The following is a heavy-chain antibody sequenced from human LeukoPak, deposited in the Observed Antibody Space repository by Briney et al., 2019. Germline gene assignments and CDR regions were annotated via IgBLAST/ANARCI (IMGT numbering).Heavy chain of an antibody. CDR2: INYSGTT. D-gene: IGHD3-22*01. Sequence: KTSETLSLTCTVSGGSFGTYYWSWIRQPPGKGLEWIGYINYSGTTNYNPSLKSRVTISVDTSKNQLSLKLSSVTAADTAVYYRARGTMMVGPWGQGTQVTVSS. CDR3: ARGTMMVGP. V-gene: IGHV4-59*01. CDR1: GGSFGTYY. J-gene: IGHJ5*02.